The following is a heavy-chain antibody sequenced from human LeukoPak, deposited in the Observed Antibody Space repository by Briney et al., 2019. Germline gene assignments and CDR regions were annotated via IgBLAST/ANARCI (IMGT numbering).Heavy chain of an antibody. CDR2: ISSSGSTI. D-gene: IGHD6-19*01. J-gene: IGHJ4*02. CDR1: GFTFSSYE. CDR3: ARSTAVAGEYYFDY. V-gene: IGHV3-48*03. Sequence: GGSLRLSCAASGFTFSSYEMNWVRQAPGKGLEWVSYISSSGSTIYYADSVKSRFTSSRDNAKNSLYLQMNSLRAEDTAVYYCARSTAVAGEYYFDYWGQGTLVTVSS.